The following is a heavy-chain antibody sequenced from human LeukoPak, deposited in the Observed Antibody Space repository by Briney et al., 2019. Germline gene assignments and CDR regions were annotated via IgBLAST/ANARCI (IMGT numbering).Heavy chain of an antibody. CDR3: ARALDNRDPKLGYYYYGMDV. D-gene: IGHD1-14*01. V-gene: IGHV4-4*02. Sequence: SETLSLTCAVSGGSISSSNWWSWVRQPPGKGLEWIGEIYHSGSTNYNPSLKSRVTISTDTSKKHVSLKLTSVTAADAAVYYCARALDNRDPKLGYYYYGMDVWGQGTTVTVSS. CDR1: GGSISSSNW. CDR2: IYHSGST. J-gene: IGHJ6*02.